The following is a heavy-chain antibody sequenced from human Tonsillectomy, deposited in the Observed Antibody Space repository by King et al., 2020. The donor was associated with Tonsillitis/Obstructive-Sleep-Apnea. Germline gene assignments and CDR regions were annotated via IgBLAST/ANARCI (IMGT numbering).Heavy chain of an antibody. D-gene: IGHD3-10*01. CDR1: AFTFGDYA. J-gene: IGHJ6*03. CDR2: MSYDGSNE. V-gene: IGHV3-30*04. Sequence: VQLVESGGGVVQPGRSLTLSCAASAFTFGDYAMHWVRQAPGKGLEWVAGMSYDGSNEDYADSVKGRFTISRDNSKNTLFLQMDSLRTEDTAVYYCARDIGSGTYEFYYMDVWGKGTKVTVSS. CDR3: ARDIGSGTYEFYYMDV.